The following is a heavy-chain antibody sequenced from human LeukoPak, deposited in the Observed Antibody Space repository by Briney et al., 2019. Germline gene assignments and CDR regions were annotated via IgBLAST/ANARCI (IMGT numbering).Heavy chain of an antibody. CDR3: ARDVETSGPYGYSGY. D-gene: IGHD2-15*01. Sequence: GGSLRLSCVGSGFSFNRNSMIWVRQAPGKGLEWVAVISHDGSNTYSADSVKGRFTISRDNSKNTLFLQMNSLRAEDTAVYYCARDVETSGPYGYSGYWGQGSLVTVSS. CDR2: ISHDGSNT. CDR1: GFSFNRNS. J-gene: IGHJ4*02. V-gene: IGHV3-30-3*01.